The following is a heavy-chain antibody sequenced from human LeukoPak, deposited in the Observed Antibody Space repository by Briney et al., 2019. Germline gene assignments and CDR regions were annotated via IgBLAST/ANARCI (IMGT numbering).Heavy chain of an antibody. CDR2: ISGSGGST. CDR3: AKRGTGYYYGSGSLDVHHPLDY. Sequence: GGSLRLSCAASGFTFSSYTMGWVRQAPGKGLEWVSAISGSGGSTYYADSVKGRFTISRDNSKNTLYLQMNSLRAEDTAVYYCAKRGTGYYYGSGSLDVHHPLDYWGQGTLVTVSS. V-gene: IGHV3-23*01. CDR1: GFTFSSYT. J-gene: IGHJ4*02. D-gene: IGHD3-10*01.